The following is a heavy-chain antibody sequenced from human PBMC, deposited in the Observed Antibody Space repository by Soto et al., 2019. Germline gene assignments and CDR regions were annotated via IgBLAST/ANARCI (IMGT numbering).Heavy chain of an antibody. J-gene: IGHJ4*02. CDR2: IWYDASKQ. CDR1: GFSFSVYG. Sequence: GGSLRLSCETSGFSFSVYGMHWVRQAPGKGLEWVAVIWYDASKQFYAASVEGRFTISRDNSRAILYLQMNSLRAEDTAVYYCAAWAEGATEVHWGQGTLVTVSS. D-gene: IGHD2-15*01. V-gene: IGHV3-33*01. CDR3: AAWAEGATEVH.